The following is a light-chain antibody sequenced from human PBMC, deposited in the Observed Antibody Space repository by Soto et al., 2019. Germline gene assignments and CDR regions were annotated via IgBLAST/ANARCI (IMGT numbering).Light chain of an antibody. Sequence: QSALTQPPSASGSPGQSVTISCTGTSSDVGGYNYVSWYQQHPGKAPKLMIYEVSKRPSGVPDRFSGSKSGNMASLTVSGLQAEDEADYYCSSYAGSNSFVFGGGTKLTVL. CDR1: SSDVGGYNY. V-gene: IGLV2-8*01. CDR3: SSYAGSNSFV. J-gene: IGLJ3*02. CDR2: EVS.